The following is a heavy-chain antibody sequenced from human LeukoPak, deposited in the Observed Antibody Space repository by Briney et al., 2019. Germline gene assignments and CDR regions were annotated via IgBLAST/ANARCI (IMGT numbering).Heavy chain of an antibody. CDR1: GYTFTGYY. CDR2: INPNSGGT. Sequence: ASVKISCKASGYTFTGYYMHWVRQAPGQGLEWMGWINPNSGGTNHAQKFQGRVTMTRDTSISTAYMELSRLGSDDTAVYYCASSGYYDFWSGYYRRFDPWGQGTLVTVSS. CDR3: ASSGYYDFWSGYYRRFDP. J-gene: IGHJ5*02. D-gene: IGHD3-3*01. V-gene: IGHV1-2*02.